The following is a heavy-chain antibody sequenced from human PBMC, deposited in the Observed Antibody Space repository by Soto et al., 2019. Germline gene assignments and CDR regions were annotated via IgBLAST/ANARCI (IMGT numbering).Heavy chain of an antibody. J-gene: IGHJ4*02. Sequence: SETLSLTCTVSGGSISSSSYYWGWIRQPPGKGLEWIGSIYYSGSTYYNPSLKSRVTISVDTSKNQFSLKLSSVTAADTAVYYCARETYYYDSSGYAGDYWGQGTLVTV. D-gene: IGHD3-22*01. CDR3: ARETYYYDSSGYAGDY. CDR2: IYYSGST. V-gene: IGHV4-39*07. CDR1: GGSISSSSYY.